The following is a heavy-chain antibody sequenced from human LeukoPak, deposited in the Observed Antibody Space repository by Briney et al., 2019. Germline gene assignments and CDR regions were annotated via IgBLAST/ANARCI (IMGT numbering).Heavy chain of an antibody. CDR3: AKDIAAAGTGLGDY. D-gene: IGHD6-13*01. J-gene: IGHJ4*02. V-gene: IGHV3-23*01. CDR2: ISGSGGST. Sequence: GGSLRLSCAASGFTFSSYAMSWVRQAPGKGLEWVSAISGSGGSTYYADSVKGRFTIPRDNSKNTLYLQMNSLRAEDTAVYYCAKDIAAAGTGLGDYWGQGTLVTVSS. CDR1: GFTFSSYA.